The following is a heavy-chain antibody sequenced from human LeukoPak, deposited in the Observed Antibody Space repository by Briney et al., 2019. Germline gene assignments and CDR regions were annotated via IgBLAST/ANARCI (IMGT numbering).Heavy chain of an antibody. CDR1: GGSISSSSYY. D-gene: IGHD6-13*01. Sequence: SETLSLTCNVSGGSISSSSYYWGWIRQPPGMGLEWIGSIYYSGSTYYNPSLKSRVTISVDTSKNQFSLKLSSVTAADTAVYYCARDPVGEGSWYSYYFDYWGQGTLVTVSS. CDR3: ARDPVGEGSWYSYYFDY. V-gene: IGHV4-39*02. J-gene: IGHJ4*02. CDR2: IYYSGST.